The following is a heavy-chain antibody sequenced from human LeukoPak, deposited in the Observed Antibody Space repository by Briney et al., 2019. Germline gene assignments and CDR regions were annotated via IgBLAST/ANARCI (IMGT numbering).Heavy chain of an antibody. J-gene: IGHJ4*02. CDR1: GGSIRSSTYY. CDR3: ARGDPMTTVINGEFDY. V-gene: IGHV4-39*07. D-gene: IGHD4-17*01. CDR2: INYSGST. Sequence: SETLSLTCTVSGGSIRSSTYYWGWIRQPPGKGLEWVGNINYSGSTYYNPSLKSRVTMSVDTSKNQFSLKLSSVTAADTAVYYCARGDPMTTVINGEFDYWGQGTLVTVSS.